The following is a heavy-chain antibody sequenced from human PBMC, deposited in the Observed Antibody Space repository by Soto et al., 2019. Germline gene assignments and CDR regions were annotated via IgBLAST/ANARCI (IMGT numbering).Heavy chain of an antibody. CDR3: TGITWFRGMDV. CDR1: GDSVSSNSAG. V-gene: IGHV6-1*01. J-gene: IGHJ6*02. D-gene: IGHD3-10*01. CDR2: TYYKSKWNN. Sequence: SETLSLTCVISGDSVSSNSAGWNWIRQSPSRGLEWLGRTYYKSKWNNDYALSVKSRITINPDTSKNQFSLHLYSETPEDTAVYYCTGITWFRGMDVWGQGTTVTVSS.